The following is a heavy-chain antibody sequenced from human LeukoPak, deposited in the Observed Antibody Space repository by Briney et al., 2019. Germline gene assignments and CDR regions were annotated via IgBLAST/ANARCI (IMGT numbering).Heavy chain of an antibody. J-gene: IGHJ4*02. Sequence: PSQTLSLTCTVSGGSISSGDYYWSWIRQPPGKGLEWIGYIYHSGSTYYNPSLKSRVTISVDRSKNQFSLKLSSVTAADTAVYYCARGRSSTSLEADYWGQGTPVTVSS. D-gene: IGHD2-2*01. CDR3: ARGRSSTSLEADY. CDR2: IYHSGST. V-gene: IGHV4-30-4*01. CDR1: GGSISSGDYY.